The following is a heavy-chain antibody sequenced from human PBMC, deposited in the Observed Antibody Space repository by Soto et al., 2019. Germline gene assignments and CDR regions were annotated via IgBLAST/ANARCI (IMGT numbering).Heavy chain of an antibody. CDR2: ISGSGGST. CDR3: ARDQDDPRYYYYYGMDV. CDR1: GFTFSSYA. J-gene: IGHJ6*02. Sequence: PGGSLRLSCAASGFTFSSYAMSWVRQAPGKGLEWVSAISGSGGSTDYVDSVKGRFTISRDNSKNTLYLQMNSLRAEDTAVYYCARDQDDPRYYYYYGMDVWGQGTTVTVSS. V-gene: IGHV3-23*01. D-gene: IGHD1-1*01.